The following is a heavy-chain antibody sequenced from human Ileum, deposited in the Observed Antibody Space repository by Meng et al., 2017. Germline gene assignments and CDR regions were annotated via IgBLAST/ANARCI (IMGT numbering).Heavy chain of an antibody. D-gene: IGHD2-21*02. CDR3: AREIYCGGDCYDAFDI. V-gene: IGHV4-61*02. J-gene: IGHJ3*02. CDR1: GGSISSGSYY. Sequence: SETLSPTCTVSGGSISSGSYYWSWIRQPAGKGLEWIGRIYTSESTNYNPSLKSRVTISVDTSKNQFSLKLSSVTAADTAVYYCAREIYCGGDCYDAFDIWGQETMVTVSS. CDR2: IYTSEST.